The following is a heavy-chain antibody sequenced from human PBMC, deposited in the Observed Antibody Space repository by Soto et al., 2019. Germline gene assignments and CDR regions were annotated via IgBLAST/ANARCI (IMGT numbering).Heavy chain of an antibody. J-gene: IGHJ6*02. CDR1: GFTFSSYA. CDR2: ISYDGSNK. V-gene: IGHV3-30-3*01. CDR3: ASNRDIAVAGYYGMDV. D-gene: IGHD6-19*01. Sequence: QVQLVESGGGVVQPGRSLRLSCAASGFTFSSYAMHWVRQAPGKGLEWVAVISYDGSNKYYADSVKGRFTISRDNSKNTLYLQMNSLRGEDTAVYYCASNRDIAVAGYYGMDVWGQGTTVTVSS.